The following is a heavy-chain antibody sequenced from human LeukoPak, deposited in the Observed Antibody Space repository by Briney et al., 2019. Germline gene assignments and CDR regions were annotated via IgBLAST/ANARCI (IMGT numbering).Heavy chain of an antibody. D-gene: IGHD6-19*01. J-gene: IGHJ4*02. CDR1: GYTFTSYD. CDR2: ISAYNGNT. V-gene: IGHV1-18*01. CDR3: ARISIADSSGWYRL. Sequence: ASVKVSCKASGYTFTSYDINWVRQAPGQGLEWMGWISAYNGNTNYAQKLQGRVTMTTDTSTSTAYMELRSLRSDDTAVYYCARISIADSSGWYRLWGQGTLVTVSS.